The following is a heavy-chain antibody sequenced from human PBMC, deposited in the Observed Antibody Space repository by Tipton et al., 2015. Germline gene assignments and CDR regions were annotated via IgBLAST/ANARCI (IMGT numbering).Heavy chain of an antibody. Sequence: SLRLSCAASGFTFSTYGMHWVRQAPGKGLEWVTFIWFDGSNKYYVDSVKGRFTISRDNSKNTVFLQMSNLRAEDTAEYYCARDPQTVVRGVDWFDLWGQGTLVTVSS. CDR1: GFTFSTYG. CDR3: ARDPQTVVRGVDWFDL. J-gene: IGHJ5*02. D-gene: IGHD3-10*01. V-gene: IGHV3-33*01. CDR2: IWFDGSNK.